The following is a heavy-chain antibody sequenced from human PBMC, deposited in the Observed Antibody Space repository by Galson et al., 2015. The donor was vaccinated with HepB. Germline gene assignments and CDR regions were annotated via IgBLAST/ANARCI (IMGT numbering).Heavy chain of an antibody. V-gene: IGHV3-23*01. J-gene: IGHJ5*02. D-gene: IGHD3-10*01. Sequence: GSLRLSCAASGFTFSSSSVTWVRQAPGKGPAWVSVIGRGGRITHYADSVKGRFTISRDNSKNTVFLQMNSLRVEGTAVYYCAKHLVWGVETFDHWGQGTQVTVSS. CDR1: GFTFSSSS. CDR2: IGRGGRIT. CDR3: AKHLVWGVETFDH.